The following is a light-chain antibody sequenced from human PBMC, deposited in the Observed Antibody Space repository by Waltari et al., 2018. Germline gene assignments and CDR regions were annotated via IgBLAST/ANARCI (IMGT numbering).Light chain of an antibody. CDR3: MQGTHCPWT. CDR1: QSLVHSDGNIY. V-gene: IGKV2-30*02. Sequence: DVVMTQSPLSLPVTLGQPASISCTSSQSLVHSDGNIYLNWFEQRPGHSPRRLIHRVSNRNSGVPDRFSGSGSGTDFTLKISRVEAEDVEVYYCMQGTHCPWTFGQVTKVKIK. J-gene: IGKJ1*01. CDR2: RVS.